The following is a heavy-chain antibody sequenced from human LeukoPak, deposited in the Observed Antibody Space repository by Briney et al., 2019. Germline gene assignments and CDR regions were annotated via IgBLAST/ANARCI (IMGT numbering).Heavy chain of an antibody. V-gene: IGHV4-4*07. CDR3: ARDLEHCRNIICSNSAY. CDR1: GGSISSYY. D-gene: IGHD2-2*01. Sequence: SETLSLTCTVSGGSISSYYWSWIRQPAGKGLEWIGRIYTSGSTNYNPSLKSRVTMSVDTSKNQFSLKLSSVTAADTAVYYCARDLEHCRNIICSNSAYWGQGTLVTVSS. CDR2: IYTSGST. J-gene: IGHJ4*02.